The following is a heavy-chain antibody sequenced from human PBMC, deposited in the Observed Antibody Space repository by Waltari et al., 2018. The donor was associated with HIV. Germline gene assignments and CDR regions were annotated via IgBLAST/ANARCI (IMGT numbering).Heavy chain of an antibody. V-gene: IGHV1-2*02. D-gene: IGHD3-22*01. Sequence: QVQLVQSGAEVKKPGASVKVSCKASGYTFTGYYIHWVRQAPGQGLEGMGWINPNSGGTNYAQNFQGRVTMTRDTSISTAYMELSRLRSDDTAVYYCATPSYDSSGYYSAGSEFDYWGQGTLVTVSS. CDR2: INPNSGGT. J-gene: IGHJ4*02. CDR3: ATPSYDSSGYYSAGSEFDY. CDR1: GYTFTGYY.